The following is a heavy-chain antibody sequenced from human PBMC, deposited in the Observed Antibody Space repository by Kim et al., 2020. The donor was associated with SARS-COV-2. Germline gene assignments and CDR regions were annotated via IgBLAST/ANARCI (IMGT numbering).Heavy chain of an antibody. CDR3: ARDPGGAHYGMDV. CDR1: GFTFSSYA. D-gene: IGHD3-16*01. V-gene: IGHV3-30-3*01. Sequence: GGSLRLSCAASGFTFSSYAMHWVRQAPGKGLEWVAVISYDGSNKYYADSVKGRFTISRDNSKNTLYLQVNSLRAEDTAVYYCARDPGGAHYGMDVWGQGTTVTGSS. J-gene: IGHJ6*02. CDR2: ISYDGSNK.